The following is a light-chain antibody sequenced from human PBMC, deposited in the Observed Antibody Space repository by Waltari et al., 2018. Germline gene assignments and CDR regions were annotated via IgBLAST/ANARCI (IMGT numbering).Light chain of an antibody. Sequence: EIVMTQSPATLYVSPGERATLSCRASQSVSRNLAWYQQKPGQATRLLISGASTRATGITARFSGSGSGTEFTLTISSMKSEDFAVYYCQQYNNWPLTFGGGTKVEIK. J-gene: IGKJ4*01. CDR1: QSVSRN. CDR2: GAS. CDR3: QQYNNWPLT. V-gene: IGKV3-15*01.